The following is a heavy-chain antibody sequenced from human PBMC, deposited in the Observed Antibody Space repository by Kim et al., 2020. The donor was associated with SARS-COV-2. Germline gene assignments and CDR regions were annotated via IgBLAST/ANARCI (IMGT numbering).Heavy chain of an antibody. CDR2: ISYDGSNK. CDR1: GFTFSSYG. V-gene: IGHV3-30*18. D-gene: IGHD3-10*01. J-gene: IGHJ4*02. Sequence: GGSLRLSCAASGFTFSSYGMHWVRQAPGKGLEWVAVISYDGSNKYYADSVKGRFTISRDNSKNTLYLQMNSLRAENTAVYYCAKARGSRGFTMVRGGPLDYWGQGTLVTVSS. CDR3: AKARGSRGFTMVRGGPLDY.